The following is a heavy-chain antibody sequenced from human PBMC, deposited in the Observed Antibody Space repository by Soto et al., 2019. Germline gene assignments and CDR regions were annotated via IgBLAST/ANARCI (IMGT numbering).Heavy chain of an antibody. J-gene: IGHJ4*02. CDR2: ISAYNGNT. D-gene: IGHD3-9*01. Sequence: ASVKVSCKASAYTFTSYGISWVRQAPGQGLEWMGWISAYNGNTNYAQKLQGRVTMTTDTSTSTAYMELRSLRSDDTAVYYCAKDIGPENHYDILIGSLDSHLTNDDYWGQGTLVTVSS. V-gene: IGHV1-18*01. CDR1: AYTFTSYG. CDR3: AKDIGPENHYDILIGSLDSHLTNDDY.